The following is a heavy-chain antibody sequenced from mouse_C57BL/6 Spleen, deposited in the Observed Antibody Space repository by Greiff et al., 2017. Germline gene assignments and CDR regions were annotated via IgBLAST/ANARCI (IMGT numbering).Heavy chain of an antibody. D-gene: IGHD2-12*01. J-gene: IGHJ3*01. CDR3: AEARYFSYDWFAY. V-gene: IGHV1-39*01. CDR2: IKPNYGPT. CDR1: GYSFTDYN. Sequence: VQLQQSGPELVQPGASVKISCKASGYSFTDYNMNWVKQHNGKSLEWIGVIKPNYGPTSYNQQSKGKATFTVDQSSSTAYMQLNSLTSSDSAVYYCAEARYFSYDWFAYWGQGTLVTVSA.